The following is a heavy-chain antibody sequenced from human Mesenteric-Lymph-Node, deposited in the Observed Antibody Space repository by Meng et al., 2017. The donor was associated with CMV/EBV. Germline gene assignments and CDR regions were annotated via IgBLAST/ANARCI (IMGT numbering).Heavy chain of an antibody. D-gene: IGHD1-26*01. CDR3: ARKKDGATHFDY. Sequence: SETLSLTCSVSGSPISSGYFWAWLRQPPGQGLEWIGTISYSGNTYYNASIKSRVTMSVDTSKSQFSLKLTSVAAADTAIYYCARKKDGATHFDYWGQGTLVTVSS. J-gene: IGHJ4*02. CDR2: ISYSGNT. CDR1: GSPISSGYF. V-gene: IGHV4-38-2*02.